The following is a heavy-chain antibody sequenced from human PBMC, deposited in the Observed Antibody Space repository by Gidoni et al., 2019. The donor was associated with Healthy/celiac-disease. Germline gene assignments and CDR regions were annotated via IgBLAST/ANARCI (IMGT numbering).Heavy chain of an antibody. D-gene: IGHD5-12*01. CDR3: ARHPMVERLRFSEEGKARNWFDP. CDR1: GGSISSISYY. V-gene: IGHV4-39*01. J-gene: IGHJ5*02. Sequence: QLQLQESGPGLVKPSETLSLTCTVSGGSISSISYYWGWIRQPPGKGREWIGRIYYSGSTYDNPSLKSRVTISVDTSKNQFSLKLSSVTAADTAVYYCARHPMVERLRFSEEGKARNWFDPWGQGTLVTVSS. CDR2: IYYSGST.